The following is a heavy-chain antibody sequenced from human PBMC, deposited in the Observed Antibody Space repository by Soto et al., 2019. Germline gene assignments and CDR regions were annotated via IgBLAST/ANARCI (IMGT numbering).Heavy chain of an antibody. CDR2: ISWNSGSI. CDR3: ARAVDTAMVKPLW. D-gene: IGHD5-18*01. V-gene: IGHV3-9*01. Sequence: GGSLRLSCAASGFTFDDYAMHWVRQAPGKGLEWVSGISWNSGSIGYADSVKGRFTISRDNAKNSLYLQMNSLRSEDTAVYYCARAVDTAMVKPLWWGQGTMVTVSS. CDR1: GFTFDDYA. J-gene: IGHJ3*01.